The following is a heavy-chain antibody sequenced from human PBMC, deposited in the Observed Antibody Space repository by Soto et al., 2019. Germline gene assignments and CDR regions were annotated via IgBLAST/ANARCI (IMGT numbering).Heavy chain of an antibody. CDR3: ARMDADYKYYAMDV. D-gene: IGHD6-25*01. Sequence: GPTLVNPTETLTLTCTVSGFSLSNPRMGVSWIRQPPGKPLEWLAHFFSDAERSYSASMQSRLTMSTDTSGSQVVLTMTNMDPVDTATYFCARMDADYKYYAMDVWGQGTTVTVSS. CDR1: GFSLSNPRMG. V-gene: IGHV2-26*01. J-gene: IGHJ6*02. CDR2: FFSDAER.